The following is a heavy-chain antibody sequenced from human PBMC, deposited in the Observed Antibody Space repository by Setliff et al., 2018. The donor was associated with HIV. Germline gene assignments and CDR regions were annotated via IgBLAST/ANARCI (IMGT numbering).Heavy chain of an antibody. D-gene: IGHD2-8*01. CDR2: IKEDGSEK. CDR1: GFTFNNYA. V-gene: IGHV3-7*03. CDR3: ARQNGALNY. J-gene: IGHJ4*02. Sequence: PGGSLRLSCAAFGFTFNNYAMNWVRQAPGKGLEWVANIKEDGSEKYYVDSVRGRFTVARDNAKGLLYLQMNSLTAADTGIYFCARQNGALNYWGQGTLVTVSS.